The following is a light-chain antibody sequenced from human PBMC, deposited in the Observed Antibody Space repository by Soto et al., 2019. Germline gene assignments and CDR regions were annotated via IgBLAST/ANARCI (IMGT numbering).Light chain of an antibody. CDR2: EVS. CDR1: SSDVSAYNY. Sequence: QSALTQPASVSGSPGQSITISCTGTSSDVSAYNYVSWYQQHSGKAPKLMIYEVSNRPSGVSNRFSGSKSGDTASLTISGLQAEDEGIYYCSSYTSSSTYVFGSGTQLTVL. J-gene: IGLJ7*01. CDR3: SSYTSSSTYV. V-gene: IGLV2-14*01.